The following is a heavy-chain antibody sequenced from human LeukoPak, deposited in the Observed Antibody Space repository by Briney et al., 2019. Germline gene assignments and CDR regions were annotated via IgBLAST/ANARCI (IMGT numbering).Heavy chain of an antibody. CDR2: IIPIFGTA. D-gene: IGHD4-17*01. Sequence: SVKVSCKASGGTFSSYAISWVRQAPGQGLEWMGGIIPIFGTANYAQKFQGRVTITADESTSTAYMELSSLRSEDTAVYYCARDRTTVTNWFDPWGQGTLVTVSS. V-gene: IGHV1-69*01. CDR3: ARDRTTVTNWFDP. CDR1: GGTFSSYA. J-gene: IGHJ5*02.